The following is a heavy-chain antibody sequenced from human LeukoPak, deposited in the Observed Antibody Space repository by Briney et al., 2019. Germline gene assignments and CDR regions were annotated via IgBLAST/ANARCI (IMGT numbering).Heavy chain of an antibody. CDR2: IGPAGDT. D-gene: IGHD1-26*01. CDR3: ARDQGGAFDI. V-gene: IGHV3-13*01. Sequence: GGSLRLSCAASGFTFSNYDMHCVRQATGKGMEWVSAIGPAGDTYYPGSVKGRFTISRENAKNSLYLQMNSLRAGDTAVYYCARDQGGAFDIWGQGTMVTVSS. J-gene: IGHJ3*02. CDR1: GFTFSNYD.